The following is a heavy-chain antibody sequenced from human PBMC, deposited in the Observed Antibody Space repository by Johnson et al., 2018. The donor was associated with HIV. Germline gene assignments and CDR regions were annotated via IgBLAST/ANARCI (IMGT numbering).Heavy chain of an antibody. CDR1: GFTFSDYY. CDR2: ISSGGSSI. V-gene: IGHV3-11*04. J-gene: IGHJ3*02. CDR3: AKLVGASDAFDI. Sequence: QVQLVESGGGVVQPGGSLRLSCAASGFTFSDYYMSWIRQAPGKGLEWVSYISSGGSSIYYADSVKGRFTISRDNAKKSMYLKMNSLRAEDTAVYYCAKLVGASDAFDIWGQGTMVTVSS. D-gene: IGHD1-26*01.